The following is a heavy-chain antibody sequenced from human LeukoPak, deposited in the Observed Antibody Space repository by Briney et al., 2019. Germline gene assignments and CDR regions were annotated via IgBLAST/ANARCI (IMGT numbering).Heavy chain of an antibody. CDR1: GFTVSSNY. D-gene: IGHD1-14*01. J-gene: IGHJ6*02. CDR2: IYSGGST. V-gene: IGHV3-66*01. Sequence: GGSLRLSCAASGFTVSSNYMSWVRQAPGKGLEWVSVIYSGGSTYYADSVKGRFTISRDNSKNTLYLQMNSLRAEDTAVYYCARAPRRSYGMDVWGQGTTVTVSS. CDR3: ARAPRRSYGMDV.